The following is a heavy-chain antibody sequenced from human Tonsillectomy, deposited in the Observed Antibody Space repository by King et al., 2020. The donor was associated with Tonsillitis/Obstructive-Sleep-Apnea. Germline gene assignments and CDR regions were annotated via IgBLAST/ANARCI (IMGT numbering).Heavy chain of an antibody. V-gene: IGHV4-59*01. Sequence: VQLQESGPGLVKPSETLSLTCTVSGGSISSYYWSWIRQPPGKGLEWIGYIYYSGSTNYNPSLKSRVTISVDTSKNQFSLKLSSVTAADTAVYYCARASSGSYLYYYDYMDVWGKGTTVTVSS. D-gene: IGHD1-26*01. CDR2: IYYSGST. CDR1: GGSISSYY. J-gene: IGHJ6*03. CDR3: ARASSGSYLYYYDYMDV.